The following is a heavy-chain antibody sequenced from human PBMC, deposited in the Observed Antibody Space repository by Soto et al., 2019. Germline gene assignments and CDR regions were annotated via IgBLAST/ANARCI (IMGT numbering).Heavy chain of an antibody. CDR1: GCSISSSSYY. Sequence: PSETLSLTCTVSGCSISSSSYYWGWIRQPPGKGLEWIGSIYYSGSTYYNPSLKSRVTISVDTSKNQFSLKLSSVTAADTAVYYCARMTLAPPYYYYYYMDVWGKGTTVTVSS. CDR2: IYYSGST. J-gene: IGHJ6*03. CDR3: ARMTLAPPYYYYYYMDV. D-gene: IGHD2-21*02. V-gene: IGHV4-39*01.